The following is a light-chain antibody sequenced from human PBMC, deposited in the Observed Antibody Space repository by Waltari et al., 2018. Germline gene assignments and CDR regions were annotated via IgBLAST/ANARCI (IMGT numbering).Light chain of an antibody. CDR2: LGS. V-gene: IGKV2-28*01. J-gene: IGKJ4*02. Sequence: SPRHSKGYHNLDWYLKKPGQSPLLLIYLGSKPASAVPDTISGSGSGTDATQKSSRVEAEDVGDYYCMQAIQTLARTFSAGTKVEIK. CDR3: MQAIQTLART. CDR1: SPRHSKGYHN.